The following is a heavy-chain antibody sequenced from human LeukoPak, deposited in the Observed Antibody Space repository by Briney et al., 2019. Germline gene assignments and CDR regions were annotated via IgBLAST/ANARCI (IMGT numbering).Heavy chain of an antibody. CDR1: GGSLSSYY. Sequence: SETLSLACTVSGGSLSSYYWSWIRQPPGKGLEGIGYIYYSGSTNYKPSLKSRVTMSVDTSKGQFSLKLRSVTAADTAVYYCARGGYYGSGNDFRFDPWGQGTLVTVSS. J-gene: IGHJ5*02. V-gene: IGHV4-59*01. CDR2: IYYSGST. CDR3: ARGGYYGSGNDFRFDP. D-gene: IGHD3-10*01.